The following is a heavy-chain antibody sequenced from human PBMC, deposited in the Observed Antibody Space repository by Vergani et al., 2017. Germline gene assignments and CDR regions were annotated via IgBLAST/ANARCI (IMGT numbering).Heavy chain of an antibody. J-gene: IGHJ6*02. CDR2: IKQDGSDK. CDR3: ARDRGGRGSSYYYGMDV. D-gene: IGHD2-15*01. Sequence: EVQLVESGGGLVQPGGSLRLSCAASGFTFSSYWMSWVRQAPGKGLEWVAKIKQDGSDKFYVDSVKGRFTVSRDNAKNSLYLQMNSLRAEDTAVYYCARDRGGRGSSYYYGMDVWGQGTTVTVSS. V-gene: IGHV3-7*01. CDR1: GFTFSSYW.